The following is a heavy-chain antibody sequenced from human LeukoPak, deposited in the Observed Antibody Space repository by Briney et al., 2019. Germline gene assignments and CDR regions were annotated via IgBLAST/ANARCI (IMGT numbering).Heavy chain of an antibody. CDR2: INHSGST. D-gene: IGHD4-17*01. J-gene: IGHJ4*02. V-gene: IGHV4-34*01. CDR3: ASPYGDYVGF. Sequence: SETLSLTCALYGGSFSGYYWSWIRQPPGKGLEWIGEINHSGSTNYNPSLKSRVTISVDTSKNQLALKLSSVTAADTAVYYCASPYGDYVGFWGQGTLVTVSS. CDR1: GGSFSGYY.